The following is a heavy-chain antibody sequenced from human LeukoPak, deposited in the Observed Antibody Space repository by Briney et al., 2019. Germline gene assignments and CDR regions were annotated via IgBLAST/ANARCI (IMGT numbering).Heavy chain of an antibody. D-gene: IGHD3-9*01. CDR1: GFTFSSYG. V-gene: IGHV3-30*18. CDR2: ISYDGSNK. CDR3: AKDINYILTGYYTPGY. Sequence: GGSLRLSCAASGFTFSSYGMHWVRQAPGKGLEWVAVISYDGSNKYYADSVKGRFTISRDNSKNTLYLQMNSLRAEDTAVYYCAKDINYILTGYYTPGYWGQGTLVTVSS. J-gene: IGHJ4*02.